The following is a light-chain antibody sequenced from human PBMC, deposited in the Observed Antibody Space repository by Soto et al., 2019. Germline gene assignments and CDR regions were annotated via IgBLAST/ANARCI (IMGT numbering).Light chain of an antibody. CDR1: QSVSNN. Sequence: EIVMTQSPATLSVSPGERATLSCRASQSVSNNLGWYQQKPGQAPRLLIYGASTRATGIPARFSGSGSGTEFTLTISSLQSEDFAVYYCQQYNNWPPNTFGQGTKLEIK. V-gene: IGKV3-15*01. CDR2: GAS. CDR3: QQYNNWPPNT. J-gene: IGKJ2*01.